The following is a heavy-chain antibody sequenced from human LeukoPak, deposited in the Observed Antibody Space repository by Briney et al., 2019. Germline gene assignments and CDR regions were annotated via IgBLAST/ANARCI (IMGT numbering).Heavy chain of an antibody. V-gene: IGHV3-30*18. J-gene: IGHJ4*02. D-gene: IGHD6-13*01. CDR2: ISYDGSNK. CDR1: GFTFSGYG. CDR3: AKDGGYSSSWYYFDY. Sequence: PGRSLRLSCAASGFTFSGYGMHWVRQAPGKGLEWVATISYDGSNKNYADSVKGRFTISRDNSKNTLYLQMNSLRAEDTAVYYCAKDGGYSSSWYYFDYWGQGTLVTVSS.